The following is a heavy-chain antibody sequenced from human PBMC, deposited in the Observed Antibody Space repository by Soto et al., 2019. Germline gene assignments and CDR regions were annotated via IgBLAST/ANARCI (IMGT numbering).Heavy chain of an antibody. CDR2: IYHRGST. Sequence: LSLTCTVSGGSISSNSYYWDWIRQPPGKGLDWIGSIYHRGSTYYNPSLKSRVAISVDPSTNQFSLTLTSVTAADTAVYYCARRSPLVYGNPFDHWGQGTLATVS. D-gene: IGHD3-10*01. J-gene: IGHJ5*02. CDR1: GGSISSNSYY. V-gene: IGHV4-39*01. CDR3: ARRSPLVYGNPFDH.